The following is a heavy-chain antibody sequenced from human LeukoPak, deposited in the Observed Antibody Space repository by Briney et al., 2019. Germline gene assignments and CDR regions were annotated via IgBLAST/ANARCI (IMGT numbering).Heavy chain of an antibody. CDR3: ARGRSSGSSWYSSGYYYYGMDV. D-gene: IGHD6-13*01. Sequence: SETLSLTCAVSGGSFSGYYWSWVRQPPGKGLEWIGEINHSGSTNYNSSLKSRVTISVDTSKSKFSLKLSSVTAADTAVYYCARGRSSGSSWYSSGYYYYGMDVWGQGTTVTVSS. CDR1: GGSFSGYY. V-gene: IGHV4-34*01. CDR2: INHSGST. J-gene: IGHJ6*02.